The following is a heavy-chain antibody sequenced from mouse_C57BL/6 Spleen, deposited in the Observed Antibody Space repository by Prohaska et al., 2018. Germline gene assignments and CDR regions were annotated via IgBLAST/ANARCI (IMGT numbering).Heavy chain of an antibody. V-gene: IGHV1-19*01. CDR3: ARRHDYDYFDY. D-gene: IGHD2-4*01. Sequence: SVKMSCKASGYTFTDYYMNWVKQSHGKSLEWIGVINPYNGGTSYNQKFKGKATLTVDKSSSTAYMELNSLTSEDSAVYYCARRHDYDYFDYWGQGTTLTVSS. CDR1: GYTFTDYY. J-gene: IGHJ2*01. CDR2: INPYNGGT.